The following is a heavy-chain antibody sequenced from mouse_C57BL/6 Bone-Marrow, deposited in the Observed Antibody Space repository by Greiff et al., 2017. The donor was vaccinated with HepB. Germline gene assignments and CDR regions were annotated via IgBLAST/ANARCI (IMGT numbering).Heavy chain of an antibody. CDR1: GYTFTDYY. CDR3: ARDSNYPWYFDV. D-gene: IGHD2-5*01. CDR2: INPNNGGT. V-gene: IGHV1-26*01. J-gene: IGHJ1*03. Sequence: VQLQQSGPELVKPGASVKISCKASGYTFTDYYMNWVKQSHGKSLEWIGDINPNNGGTSYNQKFKGKATLTVDKSSSTAYMELRSLTSEDSAVYYCARDSNYPWYFDVWGTGTTVTVSS.